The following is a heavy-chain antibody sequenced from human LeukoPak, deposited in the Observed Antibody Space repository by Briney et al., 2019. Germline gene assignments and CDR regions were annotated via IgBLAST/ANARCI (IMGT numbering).Heavy chain of an antibody. V-gene: IGHV1-69*04. CDR1: GGTXSSYA. D-gene: IGHD6-19*01. CDR3: ARTVAGQFDY. J-gene: IGHJ4*02. CDR2: IIPILGIA. Sequence: ASVKVSCKASGGTXSSYAISWVRQAPGQGLEWMGRIIPILGIANYAQKFQGRVTITADKSTSTAYMELSSLRSEDTAVYYCARTVAGQFDYWGQGTLVTVSS.